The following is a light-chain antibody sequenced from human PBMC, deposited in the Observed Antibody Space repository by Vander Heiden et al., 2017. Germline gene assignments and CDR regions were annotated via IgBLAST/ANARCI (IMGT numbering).Light chain of an antibody. CDR3: SSYADTAKVV. Sequence: QSALPQPPAASGPPGQSVTISCTGTSSDVGSYNSVSWYQQYPGKAPTLLIYDVTKRPSGVPDRFSGSKSGNTASLTVSGLQAEDEADYSCSSYADTAKVVFGGGTKLTVL. J-gene: IGLJ2*01. V-gene: IGLV2-8*01. CDR2: DVT. CDR1: SSDVGSYNS.